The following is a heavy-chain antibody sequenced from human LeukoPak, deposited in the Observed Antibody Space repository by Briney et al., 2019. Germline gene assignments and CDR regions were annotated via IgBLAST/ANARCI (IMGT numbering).Heavy chain of an antibody. V-gene: IGHV4-39*01. CDR3: ARQGTSIVGATIDY. CDR1: GGSIRGSTYY. Sequence: SETLSLTCTVCGGSIRGSTYYLGWIRQPPGKGLEWIGNIYYSGITYYNPSLKSRVTIYVDTSKNQFSLKLTSVTAADTALYYCARQGTSIVGATIDYWGQGTLVTVSS. D-gene: IGHD1-26*01. J-gene: IGHJ4*02. CDR2: IYYSGIT.